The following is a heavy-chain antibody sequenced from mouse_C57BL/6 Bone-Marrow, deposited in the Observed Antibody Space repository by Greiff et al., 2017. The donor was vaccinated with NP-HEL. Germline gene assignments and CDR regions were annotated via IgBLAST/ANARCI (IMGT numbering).Heavy chain of an antibody. V-gene: IGHV1-50*01. CDR1: GYTFTSYW. CDR3: ARDCPYYYGSSYGFAY. D-gene: IGHD1-1*01. Sequence: QVQLQQPGAELVKPGASVKLSCKASGYTFTSYWMQWVKQRPGQGLEWIGEIDPSDSYTNYNQKFKGKATLTVDTSSSTAYMQLSSLTSEDSAVYYCARDCPYYYGSSYGFAYWGQGTLVTVSA. J-gene: IGHJ3*01. CDR2: IDPSDSYT.